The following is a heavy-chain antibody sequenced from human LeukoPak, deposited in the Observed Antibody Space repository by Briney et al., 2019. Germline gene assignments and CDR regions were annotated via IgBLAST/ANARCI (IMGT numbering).Heavy chain of an antibody. CDR2: INHSGST. CDR3: ATTYYYDSSGYPFDY. V-gene: IGHV4-34*01. D-gene: IGHD3-22*01. CDR1: GGSFSGYY. J-gene: IGHJ4*02. Sequence: PSETLSLTCAVYGGSFSGYYWSWIRQPPGKGLEWIGEINHSGSTNYNPSLKSRVTISVDTSKNQFSLKLSSVTAADTAVYYCATTYYYDSSGYPFDYWGQGTLVTVSS.